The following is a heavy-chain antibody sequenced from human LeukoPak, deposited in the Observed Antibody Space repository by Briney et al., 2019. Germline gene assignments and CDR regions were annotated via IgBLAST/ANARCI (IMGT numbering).Heavy chain of an antibody. CDR2: ISGSGGST. D-gene: IGHD6-13*01. Sequence: GGSLRLSCAASAFSLSAYNMNWVRQAPGKGLEWVSAISGSGGSTYYADSVKGRFTISRDNSKNTLYLQMNSLRAEDTAVYYCATLSAPGPYSSSFDYWGQGTLVTVSS. CDR3: ATLSAPGPYSSSFDY. V-gene: IGHV3-23*01. J-gene: IGHJ4*02. CDR1: AFSLSAYN.